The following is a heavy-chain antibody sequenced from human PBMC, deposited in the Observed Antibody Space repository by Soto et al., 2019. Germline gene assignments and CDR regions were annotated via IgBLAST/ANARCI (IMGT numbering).Heavy chain of an antibody. CDR2: MKPNSGNT. J-gene: IGHJ6*02. CDR3: ASSHHYYDDGMDV. CDR1: GYTFTTYD. Sequence: QVRLVQSGAEVKRPGASVRVSCKASGYTFTTYDINWVRQATGQGLEWMGWMKPNSGNTGYAQRFQGRVTMARNTSISTAYMELSSLRPEDTAVYYCASSHHYYDDGMDVWGQGTTVTVSS. V-gene: IGHV1-8*01.